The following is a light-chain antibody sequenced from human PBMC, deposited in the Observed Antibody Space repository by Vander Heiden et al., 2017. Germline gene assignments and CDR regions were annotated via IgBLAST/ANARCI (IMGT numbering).Light chain of an antibody. V-gene: IGKV3-15*01. Sequence: DIVMTQPPATLSVSPGERATLSCRASQSVSSNLAWYQQKPGQAPRLLIYGASTRATGIPARFSGSGSGTEFTLTISSLQSEDFAVYYCQQDNNWPPWTFGQGTKVEIK. CDR3: QQDNNWPPWT. CDR1: QSVSSN. CDR2: GAS. J-gene: IGKJ1*01.